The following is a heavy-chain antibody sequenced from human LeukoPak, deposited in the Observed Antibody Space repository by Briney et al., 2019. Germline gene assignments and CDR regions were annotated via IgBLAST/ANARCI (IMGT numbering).Heavy chain of an antibody. J-gene: IGHJ3*02. V-gene: IGHV4-59*01. CDR1: GGSISSYY. Sequence: PSETLSLTCTVSGGSISSYYWSWIRQPSGKGLEWIGCIYYSGSTNYNPSLKSRVTISVDTSKHQFFLKLSSVTAADTAVYYCARTPLTPYCGGDCYLNDAFDIWGQGTMVTVSS. D-gene: IGHD2-21*01. CDR3: ARTPLTPYCGGDCYLNDAFDI. CDR2: IYYSGST.